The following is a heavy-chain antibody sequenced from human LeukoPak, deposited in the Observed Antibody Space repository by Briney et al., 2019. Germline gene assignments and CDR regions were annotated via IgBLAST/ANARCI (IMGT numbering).Heavy chain of an antibody. CDR2: IYYSGST. CDR1: GGSISSYY. CDR3: ARGRYGDYVGYFDL. J-gene: IGHJ2*01. D-gene: IGHD4-17*01. Sequence: SETLSLTCTVSGGSISSYYWSWIRQPPGKGLEWIGYIYYSGSTNYNPSFKSRVTISVDTSKNQFSLKLSSVTAADTAVYYCARGRYGDYVGYFDLWGRGTLVTVSS. V-gene: IGHV4-59*01.